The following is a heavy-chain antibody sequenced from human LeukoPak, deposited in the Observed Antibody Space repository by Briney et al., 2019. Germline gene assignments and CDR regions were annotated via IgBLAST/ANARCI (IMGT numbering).Heavy chain of an antibody. CDR1: GFTFDDYG. CDR3: AKMGTSVVRGSHMDV. D-gene: IGHD4-23*01. J-gene: IGHJ6*03. Sequence: GGSLRLSCAASGFTFDDYGMSWVRQAPGKGLEWVSLISWNGVSTFYADSVKGRFTISRDNSKNSLYLQMNSLRTEDTALYYCAKMGTSVVRGSHMDVWGKGTTVTVSS. V-gene: IGHV3-43*02. CDR2: ISWNGVST.